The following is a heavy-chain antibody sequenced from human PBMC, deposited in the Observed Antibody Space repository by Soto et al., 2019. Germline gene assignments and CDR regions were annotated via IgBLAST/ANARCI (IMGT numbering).Heavy chain of an antibody. J-gene: IGHJ6*04. V-gene: IGHV3-23*01. CDR3: AKVIVDIVVVVAATGGVEV. CDR2: ISGSGGST. CDR1: GFTFSSYA. Sequence: GGSLRLSCAASGFTFSSYAMSWVRQAPGKGLEWVSAISGSGGSTYYADSVKGRFTISRDNSKNTLYLQMNGLRAEDTAVYYSAKVIVDIVVVVAATGGVEVWGKGPRVTVS. D-gene: IGHD2-15*01.